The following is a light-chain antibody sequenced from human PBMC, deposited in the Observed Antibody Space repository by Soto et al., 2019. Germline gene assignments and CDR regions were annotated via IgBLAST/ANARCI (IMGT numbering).Light chain of an antibody. CDR1: QSISSH. V-gene: IGKV1-33*01. CDR3: QQYGNLPPYT. CDR2: HAS. Sequence: DIQMTQSPSSLSASVGDRVTLTYRASQSISSHLNWYQRKPGTAPNLLMYHASTLQSGVPSRFSGSGSGTEFTLTSSSLQPEDIATYYCQQYGNLPPYTFGQGTRLEIK. J-gene: IGKJ5*01.